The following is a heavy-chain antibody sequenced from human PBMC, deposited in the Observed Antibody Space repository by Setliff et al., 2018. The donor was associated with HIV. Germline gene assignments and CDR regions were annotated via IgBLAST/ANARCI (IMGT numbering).Heavy chain of an antibody. Sequence: SETLSLTCTVSGASISRSSYYWGWIRQPPGKGLEWIGSIYYSGSTTYHPSLRSRVTVSAATSKNQFSLKLTSVTAADTAVYFCARDPHYFDTSGHYSWFYFDYWGQGTLVTVSS. CDR2: IYYSGST. CDR3: ARDPHYFDTSGHYSWFYFDY. V-gene: IGHV4-39*07. CDR1: GASISRSSYY. D-gene: IGHD3-22*01. J-gene: IGHJ4*02.